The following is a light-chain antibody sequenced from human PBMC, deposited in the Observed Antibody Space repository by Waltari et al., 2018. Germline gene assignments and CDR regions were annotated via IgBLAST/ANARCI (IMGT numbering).Light chain of an antibody. CDR3: SSYTSSSTLV. Sequence: QSALTQPASVSGSPGQSITISCPGTSRDVGGYNYVPWYQQHPGKAPQLMIYDVSNRPSGVSNRFSGSKSGNTASLTISGLQAEDEADYYCSSYTSSSTLVFGGGTKLTVL. V-gene: IGLV2-14*03. CDR2: DVS. CDR1: SRDVGGYNY. J-gene: IGLJ2*01.